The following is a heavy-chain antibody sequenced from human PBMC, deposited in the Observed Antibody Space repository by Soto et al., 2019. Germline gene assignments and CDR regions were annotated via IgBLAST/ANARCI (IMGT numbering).Heavy chain of an antibody. CDR2: FSAGGRA. D-gene: IGHD4-17*01. V-gene: IGHV3-23*01. CDR1: GFSFSSYA. Sequence: EGQLLESGGGLVQPGGSLRLSCEASGFSFSSYARSWVRQAPGKGLEWVSTFSAGGRAYYADSVKGRFTIAKDFSKNTLHLQTNSLRAEDTAVYYCAKESMPEHYGDTLFDHWGQGTRVTVSS. CDR3: AKESMPEHYGDTLFDH. J-gene: IGHJ4*02.